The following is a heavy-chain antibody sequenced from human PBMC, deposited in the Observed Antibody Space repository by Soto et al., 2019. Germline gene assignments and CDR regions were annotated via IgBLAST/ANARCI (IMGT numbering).Heavy chain of an antibody. V-gene: IGHV4-4*07. D-gene: IGHD2-2*01. J-gene: IGHJ4*02. CDR3: AGRARYCSSTSCHGAENY. Sequence: QVQLQESGPGLVKPSETLSLTCTVSGGSISSYYWSWIRQPAGKGLEWIGRIYTSGSTNYNPSLKSPDTMSVDTSKNQFSLKLSSVTAADTAVYYCAGRARYCSSTSCHGAENYWGQGTLVTVSS. CDR2: IYTSGST. CDR1: GGSISSYY.